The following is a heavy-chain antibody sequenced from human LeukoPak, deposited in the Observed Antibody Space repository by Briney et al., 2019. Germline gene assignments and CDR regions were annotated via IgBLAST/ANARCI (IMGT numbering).Heavy chain of an antibody. J-gene: IGHJ4*02. CDR1: GFTFSTYA. D-gene: IGHD6-25*01. CDR3: AKISSSAESNFDY. CDR2: IWPDGRKN. Sequence: GGSLRLSCAASGFTFSTYAMHWVRQAPGKGLEWVAFIWPDGRKNYYADSVKGRFAISRENSKNTVYLQMNDLRPEDTALYFCAKISSSAESNFDYWGQGTLLTVSS. V-gene: IGHV3-30*02.